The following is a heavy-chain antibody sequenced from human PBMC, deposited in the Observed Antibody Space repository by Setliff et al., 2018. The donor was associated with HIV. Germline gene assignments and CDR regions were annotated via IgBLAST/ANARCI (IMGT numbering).Heavy chain of an antibody. CDR1: GGTFSSYA. J-gene: IGHJ3*01. V-gene: IGHV1-69*13. CDR3: ARPIRAAAGNDAFHV. CDR2: IIPMFDAP. Sequence: SVKVSCKTSGGTFSSYATSWVRQAPGQGLEWMGGIIPMFDAPNYAQKFQGRVTITADESTSTAYMELSSLRSEDSAVYFCARPIRAAAGNDAFHVWGQGTMVTVSS. D-gene: IGHD6-13*01.